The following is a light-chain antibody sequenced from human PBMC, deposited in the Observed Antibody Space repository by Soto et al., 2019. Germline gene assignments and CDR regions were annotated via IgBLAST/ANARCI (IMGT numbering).Light chain of an antibody. V-gene: IGLV1-40*01. CDR2: GNI. J-gene: IGLJ1*01. CDR3: QSYDSSLSGSNYV. CDR1: SSNIGAGYD. Sequence: QSVLTQPPSVSGAPGQRVTISCTGSSSNIGAGYDVHWYQQLPGTAPKLLIYGNINRPSGVPDRFSCSKSGTSASLAITGLQAEDEADYYCQSYDSSLSGSNYVFGTGTQLTVL.